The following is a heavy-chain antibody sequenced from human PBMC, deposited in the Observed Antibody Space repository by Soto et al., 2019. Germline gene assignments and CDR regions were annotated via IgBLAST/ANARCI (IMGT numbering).Heavy chain of an antibody. V-gene: IGHV2-26*01. J-gene: IGHJ4*02. CDR2: IFSNDEK. D-gene: IGHD1-26*01. CDR3: ARTQWELLELDY. CDR1: GFSLSNARMG. Sequence: QVTLKESGPVLVKPTETLTLTCTVSGFSLSNARMGVSWIRQPPGKALEWLAHIFSNDEKSYSTSLKSRLTISKDTSKSQVVLTMTNMDPADTATYYCARTQWELLELDYWGQGTLVTVSS.